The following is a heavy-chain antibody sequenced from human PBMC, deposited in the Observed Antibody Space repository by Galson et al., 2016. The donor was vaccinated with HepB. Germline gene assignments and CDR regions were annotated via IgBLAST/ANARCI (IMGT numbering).Heavy chain of an antibody. Sequence: SLRLSCATSGFTFSSYWITWVRQAPGKGLEWVANINQDGGETYYVDSVKGRFTISRDNAKNSLYLQMSSLRAEDTAMYFCARTMITFGGVMEFNWFDPWGQGTLVTVSS. D-gene: IGHD3-16*01. V-gene: IGHV3-7*03. CDR3: ARTMITFGGVMEFNWFDP. J-gene: IGHJ5*02. CDR2: INQDGGET. CDR1: GFTFSSYW.